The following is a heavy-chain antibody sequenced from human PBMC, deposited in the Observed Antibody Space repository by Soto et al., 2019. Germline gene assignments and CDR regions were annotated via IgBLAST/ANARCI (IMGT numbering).Heavy chain of an antibody. Sequence: QLHLVQSGAVVKKPGASVTVSCSASGYPVTAYYMHWVRQAPGRGLEWMGGINPATGAAKYTQTFQGRVTMTRDTSTSSVFMEPSGLTSEDTAFFYCARGGGVGVAGSAAFDMWGQGTLVTVSS. D-gene: IGHD3-3*01. CDR1: GYPVTAYY. V-gene: IGHV1-2*02. J-gene: IGHJ3*02. CDR3: ARGGGVGVAGSAAFDM. CDR2: INPATGAA.